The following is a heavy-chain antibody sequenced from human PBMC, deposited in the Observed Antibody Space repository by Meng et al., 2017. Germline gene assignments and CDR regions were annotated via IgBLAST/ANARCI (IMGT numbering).Heavy chain of an antibody. Sequence: GESLKISCAASEFTFSSYSMNWVRQAPGKGLEWVSSISSSSSYIYYADSAKGRFTISRDNANNFLYLQMNSLRAEDSAVYYCAKVRFLRGVIKDAVDIWAQGTMVTVS. CDR2: ISSSSSYI. CDR3: AKVRFLRGVIKDAVDI. D-gene: IGHD3-10*01. CDR1: EFTFSSYS. J-gene: IGHJ3*02. V-gene: IGHV3-21*06.